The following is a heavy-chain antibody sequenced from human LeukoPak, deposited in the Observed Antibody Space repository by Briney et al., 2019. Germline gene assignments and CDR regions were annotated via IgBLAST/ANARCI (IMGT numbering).Heavy chain of an antibody. CDR1: GYTFTSYY. D-gene: IGHD6-13*01. V-gene: IGHV1-46*01. Sequence: GASVKVSCKVSGYTFTSYYMHWVRQAPGQGLEWMGIINPSGGTTSYAQKFQGRVTMTRDTSTSTVYMELSSLRSEDTAVYYCARDHHAGAAAGTRGFDPWGQGTLVTVSS. CDR2: INPSGGTT. J-gene: IGHJ5*02. CDR3: ARDHHAGAAAGTRGFDP.